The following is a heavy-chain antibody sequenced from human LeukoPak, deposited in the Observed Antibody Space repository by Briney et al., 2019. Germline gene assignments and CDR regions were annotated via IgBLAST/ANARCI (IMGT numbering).Heavy chain of an antibody. CDR2: IYYSGST. CDR3: ARGDSSGSKWFDP. J-gene: IGHJ5*02. V-gene: IGHV4-39*07. CDR1: GGSISSSSYY. D-gene: IGHD3-22*01. Sequence: SETLSLTCTVSGGSISSSSYYWGWIRQPPGKGLEWIGSIYYSGSTYYNPSLKSRVTISVDTSKNQFSLKLSSVTASDTAVYYCARGDSSGSKWFDPWGQETLVTVSS.